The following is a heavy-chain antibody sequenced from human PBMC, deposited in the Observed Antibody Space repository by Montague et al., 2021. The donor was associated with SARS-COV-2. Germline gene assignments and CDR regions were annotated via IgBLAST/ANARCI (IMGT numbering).Heavy chain of an antibody. Sequence: SVKVSCKASGYIFSDYYVHRLRQAPGQGLEWMGWINPHSGGTNYAQKFQGRVTLTRDTSITTAYMDLSGLTSDDTAVYYCARGVTNDDWGQGTLVTVSS. J-gene: IGHJ4*02. CDR2: INPHSGGT. CDR3: ARGVTNDD. D-gene: IGHD2-21*02. CDR1: GYIFSDYY. V-gene: IGHV1-2*02.